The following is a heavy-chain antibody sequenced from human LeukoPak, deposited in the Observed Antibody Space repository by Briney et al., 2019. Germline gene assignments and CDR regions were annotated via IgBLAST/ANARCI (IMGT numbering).Heavy chain of an antibody. CDR1: GGSFSGYY. CDR3: ESQLRIAAAEGY. CDR2: INHSGST. D-gene: IGHD6-13*01. V-gene: IGHV4-34*01. J-gene: IGHJ4*02. Sequence: SETLSLTCAVYGGSFSGYYWSWIRQPPGKGLEWIGEINHSGSTNYNPSLKSRVTIPVDTSKNQFSLKLSSVTAADTAVYYCESQLRIAAAEGYWGQGTLVTVSS.